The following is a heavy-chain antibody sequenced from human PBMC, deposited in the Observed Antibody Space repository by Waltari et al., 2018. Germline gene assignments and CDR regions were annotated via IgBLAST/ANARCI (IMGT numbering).Heavy chain of an antibody. CDR1: GFTFSSYG. V-gene: IGHV3-33*01. Sequence: QVQLVESGGGVVQPGRSLRLSCAASGFTFSSYGMHWVRQAPGKGLEWVAVIWYDGSNKYYADSVKGRFTISRDNSKNTLYLQMNSLRAEDTAVYYCAREGVGTYYYDSSGYYSTYYYGMDVWGQGTTVTVSS. D-gene: IGHD3-22*01. J-gene: IGHJ6*02. CDR2: IWYDGSNK. CDR3: AREGVGTYYYDSSGYYSTYYYGMDV.